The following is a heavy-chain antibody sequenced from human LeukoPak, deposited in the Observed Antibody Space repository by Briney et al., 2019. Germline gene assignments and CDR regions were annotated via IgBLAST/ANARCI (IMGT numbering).Heavy chain of an antibody. CDR3: ASMKPIVGGFDY. V-gene: IGHV4-61*08. Sequence: PSETLSLTCAVSGGSISSGGYSWSWIRQPPGKGLEWIGYIYYSGSTNYNPSLKSRVTISVDTSKNQFSPKLSSVTAADTAVYYCASMKPIVGGFDYWGQGTLVTVSS. J-gene: IGHJ4*02. CDR2: IYYSGST. D-gene: IGHD1-26*01. CDR1: GGSISSGGYS.